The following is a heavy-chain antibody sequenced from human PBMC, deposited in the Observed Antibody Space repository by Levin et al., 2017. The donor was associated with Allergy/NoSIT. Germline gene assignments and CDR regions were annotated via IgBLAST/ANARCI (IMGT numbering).Heavy chain of an antibody. CDR2: ISYDGSNK. CDR1: GFTFSSYA. V-gene: IGHV3-30-3*01. J-gene: IGHJ4*02. CDR3: ARDRRGFIYYYGSGSYYNLDY. D-gene: IGHD3-10*01. Sequence: LSLTCAASGFTFSSYAMHWVRQAPGKGLEWVAVISYDGSNKYYADSVKGRFTISRDNSKNTLYLQMNSLRAEDTAVYYCARDRRGFIYYYGSGSYYNLDYWGQGTLVTVSS.